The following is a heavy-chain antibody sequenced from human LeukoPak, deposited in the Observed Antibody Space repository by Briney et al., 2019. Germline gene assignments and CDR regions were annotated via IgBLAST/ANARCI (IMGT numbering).Heavy chain of an antibody. CDR1: GFTFSSYA. CDR2: ISGSGGST. D-gene: IGHD3-10*01. J-gene: IGHJ4*02. CDR3: TTVWGSGSSYYFDY. V-gene: IGHV3-23*01. Sequence: GGSLRLSCAASGFTFSSYAMSWVRQAPGKGLEWVSAISGSGGSTYYADSVKGRFTISRDNSKNTLYLQMNSLRAEDTAVYYCTTVWGSGSSYYFDYWGQGTLVTVSS.